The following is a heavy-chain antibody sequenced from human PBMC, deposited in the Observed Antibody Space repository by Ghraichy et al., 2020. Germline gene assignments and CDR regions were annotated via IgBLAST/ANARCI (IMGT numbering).Heavy chain of an antibody. D-gene: IGHD6-19*01. V-gene: IGHV3-23*01. J-gene: IGHJ4*02. CDR3: AKDNWAAGISY. CDR1: GFTFSSYA. CDR2: ISGSGGST. Sequence: GGSLRLSCAASGFTFSSYAMSWVRQAPGKGLEWVSAISGSGGSTYYAESVKGRFTISRDNSKNTLYLQMNSLRAEDTAVYYCAKDNWAAGISYWGQGTLVTVSS.